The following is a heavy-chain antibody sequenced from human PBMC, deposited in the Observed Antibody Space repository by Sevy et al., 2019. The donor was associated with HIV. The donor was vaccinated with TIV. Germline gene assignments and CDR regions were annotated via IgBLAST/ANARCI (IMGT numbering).Heavy chain of an antibody. CDR2: ITQTYDGSKK. J-gene: IGHJ4*02. CDR1: GFTFGSYT. D-gene: IGHD3-22*01. CDR3: ARDNSGYFFFDY. Sequence: GGSLRLSCAASGFTFGSYTLHWVRQAPGKELEWVALITQTYDGSKKYYIDSVQGRLTISRDNSKNTLYLQMDSLRPEDTAVYYCARDNSGYFFFDYWGQGTLVTVSS. V-gene: IGHV3-30-3*01.